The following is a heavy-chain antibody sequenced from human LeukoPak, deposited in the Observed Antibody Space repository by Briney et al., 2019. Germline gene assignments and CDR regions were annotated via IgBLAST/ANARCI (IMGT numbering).Heavy chain of an antibody. CDR1: GFTFSSYA. CDR2: ISGSGGST. V-gene: IGHV3-23*01. Sequence: PGGSLRLSCAASGFTFSSYAVSWVRQAPGKGLEWVSAISGSGGSTYYADSVKGRFTISRDNSKNTLYLQMNSLRAEDTAVYYCAKDGSYRLTTVTYNDYWGQGTLVTVSS. CDR3: AKDGSYRLTTVTYNDY. J-gene: IGHJ4*02. D-gene: IGHD4-17*01.